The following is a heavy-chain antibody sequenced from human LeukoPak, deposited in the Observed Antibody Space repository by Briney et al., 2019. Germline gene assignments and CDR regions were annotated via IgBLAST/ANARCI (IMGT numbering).Heavy chain of an antibody. CDR2: ISIYNGNT. CDR1: GYTFTNYG. D-gene: IGHD3-3*01. J-gene: IGHJ5*02. V-gene: IGHV1-18*01. Sequence: ASVKVSCKASGYTFTNYGISWVRQAPGQGLKWMGWISIYNGNTDYAQKLRGRVTMTTDTSTSTAYMELRSLRSDDTAVYYCARITYDSWSGYYMPDDPWGQGTLVTVSS. CDR3: ARITYDSWSGYYMPDDP.